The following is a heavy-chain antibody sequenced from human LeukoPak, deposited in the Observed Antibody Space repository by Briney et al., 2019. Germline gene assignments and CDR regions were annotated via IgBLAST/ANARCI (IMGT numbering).Heavy chain of an antibody. Sequence: SETLSLTCTVSGGSISSGGSYWNWIRQPPGKGLEWIGYIHYSGSTNYNPSLKSRVTISVDTSKNQLSLRLTSVTAADTAVYYCARDMGVWGQGTMVTVSS. CDR2: IHYSGST. CDR1: GGSISSGGSY. V-gene: IGHV4-61*08. D-gene: IGHD3-16*01. CDR3: ARDMGV. J-gene: IGHJ3*01.